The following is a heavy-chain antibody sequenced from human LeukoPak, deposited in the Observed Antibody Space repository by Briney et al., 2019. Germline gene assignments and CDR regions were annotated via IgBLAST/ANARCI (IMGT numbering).Heavy chain of an antibody. CDR1: GFTFSSYW. CDR2: IKQDGSEK. D-gene: IGHD3-22*01. V-gene: IGHV3-7*01. Sequence: PGGSLRLSCALSGFTFSSYWMSWVRQAPGKGLEGVANIKQDGSEKYYVDSVKGRFTISRDNAKNSLYLQMNSLRAEDTAVYYCARMYYYDSSGEGYWGQGTLVTVSS. J-gene: IGHJ4*02. CDR3: ARMYYYDSSGEGY.